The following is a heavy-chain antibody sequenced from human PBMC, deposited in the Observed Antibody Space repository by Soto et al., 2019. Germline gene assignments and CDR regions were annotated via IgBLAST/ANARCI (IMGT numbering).Heavy chain of an antibody. J-gene: IGHJ4*02. Sequence: QVHLVQSGAELKKPGSSVRVSCKASGDTFNFYTINWVRQAPGLGLEWMGRTNPILSMSNSALKFQGRLSISADKSTSTAYMDLRSLRSDDTAVYYCATYYGSGSQAFDYWGQGALVTVSS. CDR2: TNPILSMS. D-gene: IGHD3-10*01. CDR1: GDTFNFYT. V-gene: IGHV1-69*02. CDR3: ATYYGSGSQAFDY.